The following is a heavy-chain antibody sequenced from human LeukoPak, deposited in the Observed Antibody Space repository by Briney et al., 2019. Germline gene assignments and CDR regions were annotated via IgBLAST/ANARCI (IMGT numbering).Heavy chain of an antibody. CDR3: ARQGWRPYYYYYMDV. V-gene: IGHV1-69*05. Sequence: ASVKVSCKASGRTFTSYAISWVRQAPGQGLEWMGRIIPIFGTANYAQKFQGRVTITTDDSTSTAYMELSSLRSEDTAVYYCARQGWRPYYYYYMDVWGKGTTVTVSS. CDR1: GRTFTSYA. D-gene: IGHD2-15*01. CDR2: IIPIFGTA. J-gene: IGHJ6*03.